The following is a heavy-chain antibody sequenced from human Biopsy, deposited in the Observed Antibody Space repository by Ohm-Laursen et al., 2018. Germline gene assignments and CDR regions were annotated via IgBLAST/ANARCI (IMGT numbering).Heavy chain of an antibody. CDR1: FGSLSRYY. D-gene: IGHD1-26*01. V-gene: IGHV4-59*08. CDR3: ARHAPSYSGSYWRYFDL. Sequence: SQPLSLPCTVFFGSLSRYYWSWIRQPPGKGLEWIGYISYTGSTNYNPSLKSRVTISVDTSMNPLSLRLTFVTAADTAVYYCARHAPSYSGSYWRYFDLWGRGTLVTVSS. J-gene: IGHJ2*01. CDR2: ISYTGST.